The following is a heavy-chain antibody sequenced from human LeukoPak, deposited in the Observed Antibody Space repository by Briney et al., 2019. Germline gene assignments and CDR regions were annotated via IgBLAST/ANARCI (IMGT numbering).Heavy chain of an antibody. J-gene: IGHJ2*01. Sequence: SSETLFLTCTVSGGSVSSYYWSWIRQPPGNGLEWIGYIYNSENTNYNSSLESRVTMSIDTSKNRLFLKLSSVTAADTAVYYCARFYSGPSGWFVLWFFDLWGRGTLVTVSS. V-gene: IGHV4-4*09. CDR1: GGSVSSYY. CDR3: ARFYSGPSGWFVLWFFDL. D-gene: IGHD6-19*01. CDR2: IYNSENT.